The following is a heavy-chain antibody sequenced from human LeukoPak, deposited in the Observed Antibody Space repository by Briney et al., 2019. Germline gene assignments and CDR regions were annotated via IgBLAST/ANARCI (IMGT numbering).Heavy chain of an antibody. CDR3: ARDRRSGPSYFNH. CDR2: ISAYNGAT. D-gene: IGHD6-25*01. V-gene: IGHV1-18*01. J-gene: IGHJ4*02. CDR1: GYTFTSYG. Sequence: ASVKVSCKASGYTFTSYGISWVRQAPGQGLEWMGWISAYNGATNYAQKFQGRVTMTTDTSTSTAYMELRSLRSDDTAVYYCARDRRSGPSYFNHWGQGTLVTVSS.